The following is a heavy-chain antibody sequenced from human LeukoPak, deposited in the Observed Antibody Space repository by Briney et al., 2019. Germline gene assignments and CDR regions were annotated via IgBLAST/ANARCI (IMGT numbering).Heavy chain of an antibody. D-gene: IGHD3-3*01. J-gene: IGHJ4*02. Sequence: SETLSLTCSVSGGSINSYYWSWIWQPPGKGLECIGYIHYTGSTNYNPSLKSRVTISVGTSKNQFSLKLTSVTAADTAVYYCARGRGITIFGVVIIPRPNFDYWGQGTLVTVSS. CDR3: ARGRGITIFGVVIIPRPNFDY. CDR1: GGSINSYY. CDR2: IHYTGST. V-gene: IGHV4-59*01.